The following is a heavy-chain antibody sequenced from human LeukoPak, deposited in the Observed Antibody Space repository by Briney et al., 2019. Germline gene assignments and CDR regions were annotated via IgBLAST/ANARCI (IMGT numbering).Heavy chain of an antibody. Sequence: GGSLRLSCAASGFTFSSYWMSWVPQAPGKGLEWVSSISSSSSYIYYADSVKGRFTISRDNAKNSLYLQMNSLRAEDTAVYYCVRDPGEAAAVDPNWFDPWGQGTLVTVSS. J-gene: IGHJ5*02. CDR1: GFTFSSYW. CDR3: VRDPGEAAAVDPNWFDP. V-gene: IGHV3-21*01. D-gene: IGHD6-13*01. CDR2: ISSSSSYI.